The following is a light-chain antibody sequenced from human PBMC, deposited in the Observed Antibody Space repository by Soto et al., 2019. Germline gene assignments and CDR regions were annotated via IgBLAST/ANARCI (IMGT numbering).Light chain of an antibody. J-gene: IGKJ1*01. V-gene: IGKV1-5*03. CDR2: KAS. Sequence: DFQMTQSPSTLSASVGDRVTITCRASQSISTWLAWYQQKPGKAPKLLIYKASTLDSGVPSRFSGSGSGTVFTLTISSLRPDDFATYYCQQYNLYWTFGQGTKVEVK. CDR1: QSISTW. CDR3: QQYNLYWT.